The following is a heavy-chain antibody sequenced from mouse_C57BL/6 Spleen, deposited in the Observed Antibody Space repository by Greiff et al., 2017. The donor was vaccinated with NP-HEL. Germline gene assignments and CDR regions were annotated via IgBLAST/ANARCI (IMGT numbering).Heavy chain of an antibody. V-gene: IGHV1-81*01. CDR2: IYPRSGNT. D-gene: IGHD1-1*01. CDR1: GYTFTSYG. CDR3: AYYYGSSYFDY. J-gene: IGHJ2*01. Sequence: VQLQQSGAELARPGASVKLSCKASGYTFTSYGISWVKQRTGQGLEWIGEIYPRSGNTYYNEKFKGKATLTADKSSSTAFMELRSLTSEDSAVYFCAYYYGSSYFDYWGQGTTLTVSS.